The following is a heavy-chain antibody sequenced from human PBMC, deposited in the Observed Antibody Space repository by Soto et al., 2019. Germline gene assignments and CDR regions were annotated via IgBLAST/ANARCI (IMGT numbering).Heavy chain of an antibody. D-gene: IGHD6-19*01. J-gene: IGHJ6*02. CDR3: AREVYSSGWYKAYYYYGMDV. Sequence: QVQLVESGGGVVQPGRSLRLSCAASGFTFSSYAMHWVRQAPGKGLEWVAVISYDGSNKYYADSVKGRFTISRDNSKNTLYMQMNSLRAEDTAVYYCAREVYSSGWYKAYYYYGMDVWGQGTTVTVSS. CDR2: ISYDGSNK. CDR1: GFTFSSYA. V-gene: IGHV3-30-3*01.